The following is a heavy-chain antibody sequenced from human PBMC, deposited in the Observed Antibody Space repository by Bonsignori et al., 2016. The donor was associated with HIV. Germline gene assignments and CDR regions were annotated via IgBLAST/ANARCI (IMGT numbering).Heavy chain of an antibody. CDR2: IYHSGST. Sequence: WIRQPPGKGLEWIGSIYHSGSTYYNPSLKSRVTISVDTSKNQFSLKLSSVTAADTAVYYCARSARLTIFGVAPFDYWGQGTLVTVSS. D-gene: IGHD3-3*01. V-gene: IGHV4-38-2*01. CDR3: ARSARLTIFGVAPFDY. J-gene: IGHJ4*02.